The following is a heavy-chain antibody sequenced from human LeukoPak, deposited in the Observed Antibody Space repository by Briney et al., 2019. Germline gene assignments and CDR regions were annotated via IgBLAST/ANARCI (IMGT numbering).Heavy chain of an antibody. J-gene: IGHJ6*03. CDR3: ARGEVKSYYDFWSGYYAYYYMDV. CDR2: IKHDGGEK. D-gene: IGHD3-3*01. CDR1: GFTFRNYW. Sequence: PGGSLRLSCAASGFTFRNYWMTWVRQAPGKGLEWVANIKHDGGEKYYVGSVKGRFTISRDNAKNSLYLQMNSLRAEDTAVYYCARGEVKSYYDFWSGYYAYYYMDVWGKGTTVTVSS. V-gene: IGHV3-7*01.